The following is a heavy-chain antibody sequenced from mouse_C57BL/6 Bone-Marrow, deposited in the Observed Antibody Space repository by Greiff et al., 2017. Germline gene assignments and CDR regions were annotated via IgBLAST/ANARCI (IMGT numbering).Heavy chain of an antibody. V-gene: IGHV5-16*01. CDR3: ARGGVHSAWDFDV. CDR2: INYDGSST. Sequence: DVKLVESEGGLVQPGSSMKLSCTASGFTFSDYYMAWVRQVPEKGLEWVANINYDGSSTYYLDSLKSRFIISRDNAKNILYLQMSSLKSEDTATYYCARGGVHSAWDFDVWGTGTTVTVSS. J-gene: IGHJ1*03. D-gene: IGHD2-12*01. CDR1: GFTFSDYY.